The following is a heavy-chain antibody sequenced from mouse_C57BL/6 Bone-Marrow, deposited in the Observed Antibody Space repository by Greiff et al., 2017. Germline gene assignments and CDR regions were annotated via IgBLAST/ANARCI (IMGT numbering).Heavy chain of an antibody. J-gene: IGHJ2*01. CDR3: AREGGTVTDY. CDR2: IDPSDSYT. D-gene: IGHD2-13*01. V-gene: IGHV1-69*01. Sequence: QVHVKQPGAELVMPGASVKLSCKASGYTFTSYWMHWVKQRPGQGLEWIGEIDPSDSYTNYNQKFKGKSTLTVDKSSSTAYMQLSSLTSEDSAVYDSAREGGTVTDYWGQDTTLTDSS. CDR1: GYTFTSYW.